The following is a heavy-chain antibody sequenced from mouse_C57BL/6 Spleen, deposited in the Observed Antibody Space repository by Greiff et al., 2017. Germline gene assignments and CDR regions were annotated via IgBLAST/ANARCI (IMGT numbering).Heavy chain of an antibody. J-gene: IGHJ2*01. CDR2: INPGSGGT. Sequence: VKLMESGAELVRPGTSVKVSCKASGYAFTNYLIEWVKQRPGQGLEWIGMINPGSGGTNYNEKFKGKATLTADKSSSTAYMQLSSLTSEDSAVYFCAREGGYGSSFGCWGQGTTLTVAS. V-gene: IGHV1-54*01. CDR1: GYAFTNYL. CDR3: AREGGYGSSFGC. D-gene: IGHD1-1*01.